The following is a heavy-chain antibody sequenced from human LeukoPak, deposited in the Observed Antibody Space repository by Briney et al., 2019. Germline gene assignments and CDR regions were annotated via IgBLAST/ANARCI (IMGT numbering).Heavy chain of an antibody. J-gene: IGHJ4*02. V-gene: IGHV3-7*05. CDR3: ATWSDAWEFDS. D-gene: IGHD1-26*01. Sequence: GGSLRLSCAASEFTFSSYAMTWVRQAPGKGLEWVAHIKEDGTDKYYVDSVTGRFTISRDNTINSLYLQMSSLRAEDTAVYYCATWSDAWEFDSWGQGTLVSVSS. CDR2: IKEDGTDK. CDR1: EFTFSSYA.